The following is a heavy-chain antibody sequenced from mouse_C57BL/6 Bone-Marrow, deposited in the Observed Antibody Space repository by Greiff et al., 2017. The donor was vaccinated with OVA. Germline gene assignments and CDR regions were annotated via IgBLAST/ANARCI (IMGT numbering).Heavy chain of an antibody. CDR1: GFTFSDYW. V-gene: IGHV6-6*01. CDR3: TLYYCDSIYGYFDV. Sequence: EVMLVESGGGLVQPGGSMKLSCAASGFTFSDYWMDWVRQSPEKGLEWVADIRNKANNHATYYGESVKGRFTISRDDSKSSVYLQMNSLRAEDTGIYYCTLYYCDSIYGYFDVWGTGTTVTVSS. J-gene: IGHJ1*03. D-gene: IGHD1-1*01. CDR2: IRNKANNHAT.